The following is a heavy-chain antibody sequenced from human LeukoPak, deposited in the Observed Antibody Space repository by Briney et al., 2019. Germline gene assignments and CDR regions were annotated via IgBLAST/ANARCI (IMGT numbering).Heavy chain of an antibody. Sequence: SETLSLTCAAYGGSFSGYYWSWIRQPPGKGLEWIGEINHSGSTNYNPSLKSRVTISVDTSKNQFSLKLSSVTAADTAVHYCARGTMTTVTYYFDYWGQGTLVTVSS. CDR2: INHSGST. CDR1: GGSFSGYY. J-gene: IGHJ4*02. D-gene: IGHD4-17*01. CDR3: ARGTMTTVTYYFDY. V-gene: IGHV4-34*01.